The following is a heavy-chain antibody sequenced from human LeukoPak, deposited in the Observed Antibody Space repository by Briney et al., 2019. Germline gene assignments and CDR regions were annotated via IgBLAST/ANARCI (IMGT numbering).Heavy chain of an antibody. Sequence: GASVKVSCKASGYGFTGSYIHWVRQAPGHWLEWMGWINPYTGETNYAQKFQGRVTMTRDTSISTAYMELSSLRSEDTAVYYCAKMTVSGRDNWFDPWGQGTLVTVSS. V-gene: IGHV1-2*02. CDR3: AKMTVSGRDNWFDP. J-gene: IGHJ5*02. D-gene: IGHD6-19*01. CDR2: INPYTGET. CDR1: GYGFTGSY.